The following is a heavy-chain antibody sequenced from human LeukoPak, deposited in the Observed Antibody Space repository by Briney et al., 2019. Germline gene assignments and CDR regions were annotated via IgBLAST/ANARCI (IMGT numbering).Heavy chain of an antibody. J-gene: IGHJ1*01. CDR1: SASISNDDYY. Sequence: PSQTLSLTCAVSSASISNDDYYWNWIRQPPGKGLEWIGYIYYSGSATYNPSLKSRVTISVDTSKNQFSLKLSSVTAADTAVYFCARTRRSSDDYETAEHFQRWGQGTLVTVSS. CDR2: IYYSGSA. CDR3: ARTRRSSDDYETAEHFQR. D-gene: IGHD4-17*01. V-gene: IGHV4-30-4*01.